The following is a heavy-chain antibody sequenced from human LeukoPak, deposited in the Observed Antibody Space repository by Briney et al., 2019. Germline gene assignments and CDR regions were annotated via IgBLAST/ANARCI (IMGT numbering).Heavy chain of an antibody. CDR3: AREDNSMVATTY. CDR1: GNSISSDYY. D-gene: IGHD5-12*01. Sequence: NPSETLSLTCTVSGNSISSDYYWGWIRQPPGKGLEWIGSIYHSGSTYYNPSLKSRVTISVDTSKNQFSLKLSSVTAADTAVYYCAREDNSMVATTYWGQGTLVTVSS. CDR2: IYHSGST. V-gene: IGHV4-38-2*02. J-gene: IGHJ4*02.